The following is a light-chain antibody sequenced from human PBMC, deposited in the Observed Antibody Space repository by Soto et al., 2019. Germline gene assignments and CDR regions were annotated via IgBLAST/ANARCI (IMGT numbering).Light chain of an antibody. CDR3: AAWDDSLNGVV. V-gene: IGLV1-44*01. J-gene: IGLJ2*01. CDR1: SSNIGSKT. CDR2: SNN. Sequence: QSVLTQPPSASGTPGQRVTISCSGSSSNIGSKTVNWYQQLPGTAPKLLIYSNNQRPSGVPDRFSGSKSGTSASLAISGLQYEDEADYYCAAWDDSLNGVVFGGETKLTVL.